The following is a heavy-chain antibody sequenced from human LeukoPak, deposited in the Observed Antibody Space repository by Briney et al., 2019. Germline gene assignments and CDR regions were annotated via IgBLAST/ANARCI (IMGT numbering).Heavy chain of an antibody. CDR2: IRYDGSNK. J-gene: IGHJ4*02. CDR3: AKGGATVIDY. V-gene: IGHV3-30*02. CDR1: GFTFSSYG. Sequence: GGSLRLSCAASGFTFSSYGMHWVRQAPGKGLGWVTFIRYDGSNKYYADSVKGRFTISRDNSKNTVYLQMNSLRAEDTAVYYCAKGGATVIDYWGQGTLVTVSS. D-gene: IGHD1-26*01.